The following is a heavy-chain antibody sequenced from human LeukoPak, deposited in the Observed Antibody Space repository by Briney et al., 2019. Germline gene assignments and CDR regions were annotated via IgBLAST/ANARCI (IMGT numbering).Heavy chain of an antibody. J-gene: IGHJ4*02. CDR1: GGSISSSSYY. V-gene: IGHV4-39*07. Sequence: PSETLSLTCTVSGGSISSSSYYWGWIRQTPGKGLEWIGNIYYSGSTYYNPSLKSRVTISADTSKNQFSLKLSSVTAADTAVYYCARGRIQLWLPVCLDYWGQGTLVTVSS. CDR3: ARGRIQLWLPVCLDY. D-gene: IGHD5-18*01. CDR2: IYYSGST.